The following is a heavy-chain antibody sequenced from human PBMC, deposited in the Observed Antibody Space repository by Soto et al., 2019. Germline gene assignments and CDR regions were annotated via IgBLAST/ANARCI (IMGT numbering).Heavy chain of an antibody. Sequence: PSETLSLTCAVYGGSFSGYYWSWIRQPPGKGLEWIGEINHSGSTNYNPSLKSRVTISVDTSKNQFSLKLSSVTAADTAVYYCARALGYCSSTSCLNWFDPWGQGTLVTVSS. V-gene: IGHV4-34*01. CDR3: ARALGYCSSTSCLNWFDP. CDR2: INHSGST. CDR1: GGSFSGYY. J-gene: IGHJ5*02. D-gene: IGHD2-2*01.